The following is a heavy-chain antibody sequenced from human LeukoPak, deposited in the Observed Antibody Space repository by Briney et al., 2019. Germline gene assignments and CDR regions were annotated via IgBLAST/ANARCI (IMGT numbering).Heavy chain of an antibody. CDR2: ISSSKNSYI. J-gene: IGHJ4*02. CDR1: GFTFSSYD. V-gene: IGHV3-21*04. CDR3: ARDSYYYDSSGYQNDY. Sequence: GGSLRLSCSASGFTFSSYDMSWVRQAPGKGLEWVSCISSSKNSYIYYAESVKGRFTILRDNAKNSLYLQMNSLRVEDTALYYCARDSYYYDSSGYQNDYWGQGTLVTVSS. D-gene: IGHD3-22*01.